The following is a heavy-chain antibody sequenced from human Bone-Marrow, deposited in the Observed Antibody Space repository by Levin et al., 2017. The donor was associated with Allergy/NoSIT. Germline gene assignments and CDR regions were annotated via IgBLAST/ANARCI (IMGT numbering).Heavy chain of an antibody. CDR3: ARGGEVPSQYYFDY. CDR2: INFNGIT. V-gene: IGHV4-34*01. D-gene: IGHD1-1*01. J-gene: IGHJ4*02. Sequence: SSPLSLPCAVRGASFRGYFWTWIRQSPGQGLEWLGQINFNGITTYNPSLERRVVLSVDPTKRQFSLKLNYLTAADTAVYFCARGGEVPSQYYFDYWGQGTPVTVSS. CDR1: GASFRGYF.